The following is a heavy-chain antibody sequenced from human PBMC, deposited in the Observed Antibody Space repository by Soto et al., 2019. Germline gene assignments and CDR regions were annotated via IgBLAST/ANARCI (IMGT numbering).Heavy chain of an antibody. J-gene: IGHJ4*02. Sequence: GESLKISCKGSGYNFPTYWIAWVRQMPGKGLEWMGIFYPGDSETRYSPSFQGQVTISGDKSISTAYLQWSSLKASDTAIYFFFNDTAATEIYTYGYDYLDYWGPGTLVTVSS. D-gene: IGHD5-18*01. CDR3: FNDTAATEIYTYGYDYLDY. CDR1: GYNFPTYW. V-gene: IGHV5-51*01. CDR2: FYPGDSET.